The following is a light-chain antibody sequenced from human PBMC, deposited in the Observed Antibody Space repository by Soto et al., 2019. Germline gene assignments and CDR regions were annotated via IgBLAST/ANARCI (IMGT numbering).Light chain of an antibody. J-gene: IGLJ2*01. CDR3: SSYTSSSALGI. V-gene: IGLV2-14*01. CDR2: DVS. CDR1: SSDVGGYNY. Sequence: QSVLTQPASVSGSPGQSITISCTGTSSDVGGYNYVSWYQQHPGKAPKLMIYDVSNRPSGVSNRFSGSKSGNTASLTISGLQAEDEADYHCSSYTSSSALGIFAGGTKVTVL.